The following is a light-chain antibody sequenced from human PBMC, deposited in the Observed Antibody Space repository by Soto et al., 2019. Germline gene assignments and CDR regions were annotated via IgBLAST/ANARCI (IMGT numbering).Light chain of an antibody. CDR3: QQYNNWPALT. V-gene: IGKV3-15*01. J-gene: IGKJ4*01. CDR1: QSVRSN. CDR2: GAS. Sequence: EIVMTQSPATLSVSPGERATLSCRASQSVRSNLAWYQQKPGQAPRLFIYGASTRATGIPARFSGSGSGTEFTLIISSLQSEDFAVYYCQQYNNWPALTFGGGTKVEIK.